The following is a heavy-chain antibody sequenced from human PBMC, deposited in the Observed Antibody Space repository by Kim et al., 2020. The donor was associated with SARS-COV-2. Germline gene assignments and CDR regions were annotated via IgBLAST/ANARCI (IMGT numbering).Heavy chain of an antibody. D-gene: IGHD3-10*01. J-gene: IGHJ6*02. CDR1: GFTFSSYA. Sequence: GGSLRLSCAASGFTFSSYAMHWVRQAPGKGLEWVAVISYDGSNKYYADSVKGRFTISRDNSKNTLYLQMNSLRAEDTAVYYCARAFRVRGPVSPLYGMDVWGQGTTVTVSS. CDR3: ARAFRVRGPVSPLYGMDV. CDR2: ISYDGSNK. V-gene: IGHV3-30-3*01.